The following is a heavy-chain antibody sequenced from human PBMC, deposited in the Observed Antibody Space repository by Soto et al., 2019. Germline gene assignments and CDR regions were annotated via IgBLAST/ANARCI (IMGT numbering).Heavy chain of an antibody. J-gene: IGHJ5*02. D-gene: IGHD6-19*01. CDR3: AGEPVAGIVPEYNWFDP. CDR1: GGSISSSDYY. Sequence: PSETLSLTCSVSGGSISSSDYYWGWIRQSPGKGLEWIGSIYYTGSTYYNPTLKSRVTISVDTSKNQFSLKLTSMTAADTAVYYCAGEPVAGIVPEYNWFDPWGQGTLVTVSS. V-gene: IGHV4-39*01. CDR2: IYYTGST.